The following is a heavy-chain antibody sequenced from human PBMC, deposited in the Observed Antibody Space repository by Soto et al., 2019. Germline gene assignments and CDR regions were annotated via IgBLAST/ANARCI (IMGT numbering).Heavy chain of an antibody. CDR2: ISYDGSNK. D-gene: IGHD2-15*01. V-gene: IGHV3-30*03. J-gene: IGHJ4*02. CDR1: GFIFSSYG. CDR3: ARGRPGVPDLVASTHFGY. Sequence: GGSLRLSCAASGFIFSSYGMHWVRQAPGKGLEWVAIISYDGSNKYYADSLKGRFTISRDNSKNTLYLQMNSLRGEDTAVYFCARGRPGVPDLVASTHFGYWGQGTLVTVSS.